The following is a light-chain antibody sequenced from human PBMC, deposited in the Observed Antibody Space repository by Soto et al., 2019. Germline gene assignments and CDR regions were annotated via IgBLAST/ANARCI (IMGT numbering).Light chain of an antibody. Sequence: QSALTQPASVSGSPGQSITISCTGTSSDVGGYNYVSWYQQHPGKAPKLLIYEVSNRPSGVSHRFSGSKSGNTGNTASLTISGLQAEDEADYYCCSYAGSYTHVFGSGTKLTVL. V-gene: IGLV2-14*01. J-gene: IGLJ1*01. CDR3: CSYAGSYTHV. CDR2: EVS. CDR1: SSDVGGYNY.